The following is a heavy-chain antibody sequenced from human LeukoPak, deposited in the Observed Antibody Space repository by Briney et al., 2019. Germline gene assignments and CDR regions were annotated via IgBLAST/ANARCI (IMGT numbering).Heavy chain of an antibody. Sequence: GGSLRLSCAASGLTVSSNYMNWVRQAPGKGLEWVSVIYSGGSTYYADSVKGRFTISRDDSKNTIYLQMKSLRAEDTALYYCARQRAFDIWGQGTMVTVSS. J-gene: IGHJ3*02. V-gene: IGHV3-66*04. CDR3: ARQRAFDI. CDR2: IYSGGST. CDR1: GLTVSSNY.